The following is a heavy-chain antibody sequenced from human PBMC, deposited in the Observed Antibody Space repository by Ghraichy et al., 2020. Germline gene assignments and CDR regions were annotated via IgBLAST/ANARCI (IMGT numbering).Heavy chain of an antibody. D-gene: IGHD7-27*01. Sequence: SETLSLTCTVSGGSISKSGYYWGWIRQPPGKGLEWIGNIYYSGSTYHNPSLESRVTISVDTSKNQFSLKLSSVTAADTANYYCARHNRGGDYWGQGTLVTVSS. CDR2: IYYSGST. V-gene: IGHV4-39*01. CDR1: GGSISKSGYY. CDR3: ARHNRGGDY. J-gene: IGHJ4*02.